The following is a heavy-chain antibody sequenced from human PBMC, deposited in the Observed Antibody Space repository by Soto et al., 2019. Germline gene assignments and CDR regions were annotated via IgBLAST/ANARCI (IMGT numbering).Heavy chain of an antibody. CDR1: GYSISSGYY. J-gene: IGHJ4*02. Sequence: SETLSLTCAVSGYSISSGYYWGWIRQPPGKGLEWIGSIYHSGSTYYNPSLKSRFTISVDTSKNQFSLKLSSVTAADTAVYYCARDHLRNGGNPFDYWGQGTLVTVSS. CDR2: IYHSGST. CDR3: ARDHLRNGGNPFDY. V-gene: IGHV4-38-2*02. D-gene: IGHD2-15*01.